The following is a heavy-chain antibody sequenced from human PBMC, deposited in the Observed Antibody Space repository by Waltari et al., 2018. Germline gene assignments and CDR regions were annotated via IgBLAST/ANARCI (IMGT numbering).Heavy chain of an antibody. J-gene: IGHJ5*01. V-gene: IGHV4-4*02. CDR2: VQRSGKT. CDR3: ARDRGRGLCLDT. CDR1: GESMSSTDL. Sequence: QLQLQESGPGLVRPSGTLSLTCTVSGESMSSTDLWNWVRQSPQRGLEWIGQVQRSGKTNYNPSFVSRVTVSLDTSNNQFSLKMTSATATDTAIYYCARDRGRGLCLDTWG. D-gene: IGHD2-15*01.